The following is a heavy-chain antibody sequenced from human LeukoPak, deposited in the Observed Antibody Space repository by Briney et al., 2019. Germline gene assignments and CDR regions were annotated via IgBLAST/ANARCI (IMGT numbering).Heavy chain of an antibody. CDR3: ARGRVVVAATQVASFDY. J-gene: IGHJ4*02. D-gene: IGHD2-15*01. V-gene: IGHV4-39*07. Sequence: PSETLSLTCTVSGGSISSSSYYWSWIRQPPGKGLEWIGEINHSGSTNYNPSLKSRVTISVDTSKNQFSLKLSSVTAADTAVYYCARGRVVVAATQVASFDYWGQGTLVTVSS. CDR2: INHSGST. CDR1: GGSISSSSYY.